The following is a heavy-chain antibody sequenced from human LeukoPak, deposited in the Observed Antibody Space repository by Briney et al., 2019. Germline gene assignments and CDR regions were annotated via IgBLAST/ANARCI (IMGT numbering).Heavy chain of an antibody. V-gene: IGHV3-23*01. J-gene: IGHJ4*02. CDR1: EFTFSSYA. CDR3: AKAGGYSSSWYSDY. CDR2: ISGSGAST. Sequence: PGGSLRLSCAASEFTFSSYAMSLVRQAPGKGLEWVSAISGSGASTYYADSVKGRFTISRDNSKNTLYLQMNSLRAEDTAVYYCAKAGGYSSSWYSDYWGQGTLVTVSS. D-gene: IGHD6-13*01.